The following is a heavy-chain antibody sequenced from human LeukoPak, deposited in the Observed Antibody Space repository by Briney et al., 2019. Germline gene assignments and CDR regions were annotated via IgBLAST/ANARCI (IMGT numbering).Heavy chain of an antibody. CDR3: AKEAVAGTGYYYYGMDV. J-gene: IGHJ6*02. Sequence: GGSLRLSCAASGFTFDDYTMHWVRQAPGKGLEWVSLISWDGGSTYYADSVKGRFTISRDNSKNSLYLQMNSLRTGDTALYYCAKEAVAGTGYYYYGMDVWGQGTTVTVSS. V-gene: IGHV3-43*01. CDR1: GFTFDDYT. CDR2: ISWDGGST. D-gene: IGHD6-19*01.